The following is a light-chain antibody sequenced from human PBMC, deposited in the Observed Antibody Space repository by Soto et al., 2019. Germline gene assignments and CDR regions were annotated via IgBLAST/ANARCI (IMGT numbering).Light chain of an antibody. Sequence: EIGLTHSPGTLSLSPGKIATLSCRASRSISSSYLAWYQQRPVQAPRLLMYDASTRATGNSARFSGSGSGTEFTLTISSLQSEDFAVYYCQQYHNWPITFGQGTRLEIK. CDR3: QQYHNWPIT. V-gene: IGKV3-15*01. J-gene: IGKJ5*01. CDR2: DAS. CDR1: RSISSSY.